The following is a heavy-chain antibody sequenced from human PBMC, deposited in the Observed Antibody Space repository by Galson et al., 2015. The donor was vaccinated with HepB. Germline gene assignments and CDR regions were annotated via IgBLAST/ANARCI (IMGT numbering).Heavy chain of an antibody. CDR2: ISANIGTT. CDR3: AREEMATSQPLDY. D-gene: IGHD5-24*01. CDR1: GYTFTSDG. Sequence: SVKVSCKASGYTFTSDGISWVRQAPGQGLEWMGWISANIGTTNYAQKLQGRFTITTDTSTSTPYMELRSLRSDDTAVYYCAREEMATSQPLDYWGQGTLVTVSS. J-gene: IGHJ4*02. V-gene: IGHV1-18*01.